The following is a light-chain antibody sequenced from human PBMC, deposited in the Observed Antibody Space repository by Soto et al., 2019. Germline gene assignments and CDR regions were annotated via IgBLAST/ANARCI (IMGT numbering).Light chain of an antibody. Sequence: QSALTQPASVSESPGQSITISCTGTSSDVGGYNYVSWYQQHPGKAPKLMIYDVSNRPSGVSNRFSGSKSGNTASLTISGLQAEHEADYYCSSYTSSSTLVVFGGGTKLTVL. V-gene: IGLV2-14*01. J-gene: IGLJ2*01. CDR1: SSDVGGYNY. CDR3: SSYTSSSTLVV. CDR2: DVS.